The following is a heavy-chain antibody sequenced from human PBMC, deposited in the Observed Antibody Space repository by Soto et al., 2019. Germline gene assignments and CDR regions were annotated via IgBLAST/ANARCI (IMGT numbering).Heavy chain of an antibody. J-gene: IGHJ4*02. D-gene: IGHD5-18*01. CDR3: ARPQATAMAGVDY. V-gene: IGHV5-51*01. CDR1: GYSSTSYW. CDR2: IYPGDSDT. Sequence: GESLKISCKGSGYSSTSYWIGWVRQMPGKGLEWMGIIYPGDSDTRYSPSFQGQVTISADKSISTAYLQWSSLKASDTAMYYCARPQATAMAGVDYWGQGTLVTVSS.